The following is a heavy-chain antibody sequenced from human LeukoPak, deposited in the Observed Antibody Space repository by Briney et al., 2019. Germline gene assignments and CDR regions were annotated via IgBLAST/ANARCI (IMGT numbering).Heavy chain of an antibody. V-gene: IGHV3-72*01. J-gene: IGHJ3*02. Sequence: GESLTLSCAVYGVIFSAYFLDWVRQPPGKGLEWIGRIKKKPAGYTNEYAASVKGIFVISRDDSKDSVLLQMTSLDTEATAVYYCSGEGGEGDYTGFDIWGQGTMVTVSS. CDR1: GVIFSAYF. D-gene: IGHD2-8*02. CDR3: SGEGGEGDYTGFDI. CDR2: IKKKPAGYTN.